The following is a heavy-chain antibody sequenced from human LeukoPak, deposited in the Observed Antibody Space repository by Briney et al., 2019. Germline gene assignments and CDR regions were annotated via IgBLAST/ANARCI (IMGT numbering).Heavy chain of an antibody. CDR1: GFTFSDYY. CDR2: ITSSGNTI. D-gene: IGHD2-2*02. J-gene: IGHJ4*02. V-gene: IGHV3-11*01. CDR3: ARPLGEYQLLYPDY. Sequence: GGSLRLSCAASGFTFSDYYMHWIRQAPGKGLEWVSSITSSGNTIYYADSVKGRFTISRDNAKSSLYLQMNSLRAEDTAVYYCARPLGEYQLLYPDYWGQGTLVTASS.